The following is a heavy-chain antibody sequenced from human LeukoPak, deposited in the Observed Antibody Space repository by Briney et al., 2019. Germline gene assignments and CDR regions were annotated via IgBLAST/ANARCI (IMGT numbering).Heavy chain of an antibody. V-gene: IGHV4-38-2*02. CDR1: GYSISSGYY. Sequence: PSGTLSLTCTVSGYSISSGYYWGWIRQPPGKGLEWIGSIYHSGSTYYNPSLKSRVTISVDTSKNQFSLKLSSVTAADTAVYYCATQPRGAIHYYYYMDVWGKGTTVTVSS. D-gene: IGHD4/OR15-4a*01. CDR2: IYHSGST. J-gene: IGHJ6*03. CDR3: ATQPRGAIHYYYYMDV.